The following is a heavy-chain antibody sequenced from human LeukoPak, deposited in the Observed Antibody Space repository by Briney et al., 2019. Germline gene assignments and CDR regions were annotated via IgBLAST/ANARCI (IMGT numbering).Heavy chain of an antibody. D-gene: IGHD2-2*01. J-gene: IGHJ4*02. V-gene: IGHV3-21*01. CDR2: ISSSSSYI. Sequence: GGSLRLSCAASGFTFSSYSMNWVRQAPGKGLEWVSSISSSSSYIYYADSVKGRFTISRDNAKNSLYLQMNSLRAEDTAVYYCARAGLYCTSSSCHDYWGQGTLVTVSS. CDR3: ARAGLYCTSSSCHDY. CDR1: GFTFSSYS.